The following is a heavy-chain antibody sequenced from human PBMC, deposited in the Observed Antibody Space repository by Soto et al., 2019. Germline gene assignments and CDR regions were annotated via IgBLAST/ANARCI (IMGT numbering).Heavy chain of an antibody. J-gene: IGHJ6*02. CDR1: GFTFSSYS. D-gene: IGHD5-18*01. Sequence: GGSLRLSCAASGFTFSSYSMNWVRQAPGKGLEWVSYISSSSSTIYYADSVKGRFTISRDNAKNSLYLQMNSLRDEDTAVYYCARDEYSYGIYYYYGMDVWGQGTTVTVSS. CDR2: ISSSSSTI. CDR3: ARDEYSYGIYYYYGMDV. V-gene: IGHV3-48*02.